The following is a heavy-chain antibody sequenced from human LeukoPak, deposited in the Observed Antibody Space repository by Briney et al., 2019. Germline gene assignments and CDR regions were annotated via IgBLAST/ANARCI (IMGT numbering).Heavy chain of an antibody. CDR1: GYTFTSYD. Sequence: GSVKVSCKASGYTFTSYDINWVRKATGQGLEWMGWMNPNSGNTGYAQKFQGRVTMTRNTSISTAYMELSSLRSEDTAVYYCARVGLYYDFWSGYHYYYYMDVWGKGTTVTVSS. J-gene: IGHJ6*03. D-gene: IGHD3-3*01. CDR3: ARVGLYYDFWSGYHYYYYMDV. CDR2: MNPNSGNT. V-gene: IGHV1-8*01.